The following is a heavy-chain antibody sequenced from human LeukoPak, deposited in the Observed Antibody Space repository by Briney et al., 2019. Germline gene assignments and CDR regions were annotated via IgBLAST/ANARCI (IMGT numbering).Heavy chain of an antibody. D-gene: IGHD3-3*01. Sequence: HTGGSLRLSCAASGFTFSSYAMHWVRQAPGKGLEWVAVISYDGSNKYYADSVKGRFTVSRDNSKNTLYLQMNSLRAEDTAVYYCVRGSGISTGNRVLAYWGQGTLVTVSS. CDR2: ISYDGSNK. CDR3: VRGSGISTGNRVLAY. J-gene: IGHJ4*02. CDR1: GFTFSSYA. V-gene: IGHV3-30-3*01.